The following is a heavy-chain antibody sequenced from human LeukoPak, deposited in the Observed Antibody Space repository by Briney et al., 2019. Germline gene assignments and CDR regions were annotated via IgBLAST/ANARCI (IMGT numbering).Heavy chain of an antibody. V-gene: IGHV3-48*01. CDR1: GFTFSSYS. CDR2: ISSSSSTI. J-gene: IGHJ4*02. Sequence: PGGSLRLSCAASGFTFSSYSMNWVRQAPGKGLEWVSYISSSSSTIYYADSVKGRFTISRDNAKNSLYLQMNSLRAEDTAVYYCARVKYYDSSDLDYWGQGTLVTVSS. CDR3: ARVKYYDSSDLDY. D-gene: IGHD3-22*01.